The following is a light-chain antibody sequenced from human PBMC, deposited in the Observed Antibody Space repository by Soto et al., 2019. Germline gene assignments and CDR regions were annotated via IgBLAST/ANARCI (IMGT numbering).Light chain of an antibody. J-gene: IGKJ3*01. CDR3: QQDLSPPLT. V-gene: IGKV1-39*01. CDR1: QDISGY. CDR2: AAS. Sequence: QLTQSPSSLSASIGDRVTITCRASQDISGYLAWYQQQPGKAPKLLIYAASTLHSGVPTRFSGSGSGTDFTLTISSLQAEDFATYYCQQDLSPPLTFGPGTKVDIK.